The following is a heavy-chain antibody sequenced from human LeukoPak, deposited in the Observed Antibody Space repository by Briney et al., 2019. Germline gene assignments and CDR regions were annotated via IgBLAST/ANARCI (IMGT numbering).Heavy chain of an antibody. D-gene: IGHD1-14*01. Sequence: GGSLRLSCAASGFTFSSYAMSWVRQAPGKGLEWVSAISGSGGSTYYADSVKGRFTISRDNSKNTLYLQMNSLRAEDTAVYYCAKWGRLSTGSHAEYFQHWGQGTLVTVSS. CDR1: GFTFSSYA. CDR3: AKWGRLSTGSHAEYFQH. V-gene: IGHV3-23*01. CDR2: ISGSGGST. J-gene: IGHJ1*01.